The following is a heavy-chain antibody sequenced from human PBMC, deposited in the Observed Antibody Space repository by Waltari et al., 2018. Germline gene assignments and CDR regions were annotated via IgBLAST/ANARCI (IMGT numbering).Heavy chain of an antibody. D-gene: IGHD4-17*01. CDR3: ARDRDYGDYA. CDR1: GFTFSSYW. Sequence: EVQLVESGGGLVQPGGSLRLSCAASGFTFSSYWMSWVRQAPGEGLEGVANIKQEGSEKYYVDSVKGRFTISRDNAKNSLYLQMNSLRAEDTAVYYCARDRDYGDYAWGQGTLVTVSS. V-gene: IGHV3-7*01. J-gene: IGHJ4*02. CDR2: IKQEGSEK.